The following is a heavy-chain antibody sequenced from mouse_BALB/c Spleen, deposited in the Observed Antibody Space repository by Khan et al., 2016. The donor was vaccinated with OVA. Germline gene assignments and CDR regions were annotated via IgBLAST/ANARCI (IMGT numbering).Heavy chain of an antibody. V-gene: IGHV1-4*01. Sequence: VQLQESGAELARPGASVKMSCKASGYTFTSYTMHWIKQRPGQGLEWIGYINPSNSYTNYTQKIKDKATLTADKSSSTAYMQLSSLTSEDATVIYCATVRANGRSDDGFAYWGQGTLVTVSA. CDR3: ATVRANGRSDDGFAY. CDR1: GYTFTSYT. CDR2: INPSNSYT. D-gene: IGHD1-1*01. J-gene: IGHJ3*01.